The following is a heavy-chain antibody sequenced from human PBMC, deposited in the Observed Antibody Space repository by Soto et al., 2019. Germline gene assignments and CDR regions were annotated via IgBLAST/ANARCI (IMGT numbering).Heavy chain of an antibody. CDR3: AKDHGDESRFDP. Sequence: GGSVRLSCAASGFTFTSHAMYWVRQAPGRGLEWVSKISLSGASADYVDSVKGRFTISRDTSKNILYLQMNSLRVEDTAIYYCAKDHGDESRFDPWGQGTLVTVSS. CDR1: GFTFTSHA. J-gene: IGHJ5*02. D-gene: IGHD4-17*01. V-gene: IGHV3-23*01. CDR2: ISLSGASA.